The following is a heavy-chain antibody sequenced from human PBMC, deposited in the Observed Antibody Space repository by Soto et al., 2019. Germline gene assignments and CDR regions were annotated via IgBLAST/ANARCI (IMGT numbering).Heavy chain of an antibody. J-gene: IGHJ4*02. D-gene: IGHD2-2*01. CDR2: ISFDGSNK. Sequence: QVQLVESGGGVVQPGRSLRLSCAASGFTFSSSGIHWVRQAPGKGLEWVAVISFDGSNKYYADSVKGRFTISRDNSKNTLYLQMNSLRAEDTAVYYCAKDAIQYCSSTSCWYYFDYWGQGTLVTVSS. CDR1: GFTFSSSG. CDR3: AKDAIQYCSSTSCWYYFDY. V-gene: IGHV3-30*18.